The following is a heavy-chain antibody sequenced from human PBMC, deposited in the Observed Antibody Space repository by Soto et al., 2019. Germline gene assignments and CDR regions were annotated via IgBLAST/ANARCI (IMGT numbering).Heavy chain of an antibody. V-gene: IGHV2-5*02. D-gene: IGHD2-2*01. CDR1: GFSLSTSGVG. J-gene: IGHJ5*02. CDR2: IYWDDDK. CDR3: APVSSTSWKTNHWFDP. Sequence: SGPTLVNPTQTLTLTCTFSGFSLSTSGVGVGWIRQPPGKALEWLALIYWDDDKRYSPSLKSRLTITKDTSKNQVVLTMTNMDPVDTATYYCAPVSSTSWKTNHWFDPWGQGTLVTVSS.